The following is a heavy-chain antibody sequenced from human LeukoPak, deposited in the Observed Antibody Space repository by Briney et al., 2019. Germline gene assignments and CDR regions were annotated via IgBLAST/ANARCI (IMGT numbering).Heavy chain of an antibody. CDR3: ARERRLQFGEFDY. J-gene: IGHJ4*02. CDR2: ISYDGSNK. CDR1: GFTFSRYA. D-gene: IGHD5-24*01. Sequence: GGSLRLSCAASGFTFSRYAMHWVRQAPGKGLEWVAVISYDGSNKYYADSVKGRFTISRDNSKNTLYLQMNSLRAEDTAVYYCARERRLQFGEFDYWGQGTLVTVSS. V-gene: IGHV3-30*04.